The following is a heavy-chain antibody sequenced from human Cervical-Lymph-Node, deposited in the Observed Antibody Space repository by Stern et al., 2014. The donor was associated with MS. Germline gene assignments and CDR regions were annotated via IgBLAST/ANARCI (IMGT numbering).Heavy chain of an antibody. Sequence: QVQLQESGPGLVKPSETLSLTFTVSVGSISDYYWNWIRQPAGKGLEWIGRIYSSGATISNPTLQSRVTMSVDTPKNHFSLRLTSVSAADTAVYYCARQTSVTSSLNFYFGMDVWCQGTTVTVSS. J-gene: IGHJ6*02. V-gene: IGHV4-4*07. CDR3: ARQTSVTSSLNFYFGMDV. D-gene: IGHD5-18*01. CDR1: VGSISDYY. CDR2: IYSSGAT.